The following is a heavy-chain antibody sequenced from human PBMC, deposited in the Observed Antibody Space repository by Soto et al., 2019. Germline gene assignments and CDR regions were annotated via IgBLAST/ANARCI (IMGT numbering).Heavy chain of an antibody. V-gene: IGHV3-48*03. J-gene: IGHJ6*02. CDR3: ARGGSEDIVVVPAAIGGMDV. CDR1: GFTFSSYE. D-gene: IGHD2-2*01. Sequence: GGSLRLSCAASGFTFSSYEMNWVGQAPGEGLEWVSYISSSGSTIYYADSVKGRFTISRDHDKNSLYLQMNSLRAEDTAVYYCARGGSEDIVVVPAAIGGMDVWGQGATVTVSS. CDR2: ISSSGSTI.